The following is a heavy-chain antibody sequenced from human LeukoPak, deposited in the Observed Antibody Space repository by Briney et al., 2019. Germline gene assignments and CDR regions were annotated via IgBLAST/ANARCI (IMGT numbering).Heavy chain of an antibody. Sequence: GSLRLSCAASGFTFSSYSMNWVRQAPGKGLEWVSSISSSSSYIYYADSVKGRFTISRDNAKNSLYLQMNSLRAEDTAVYYCARDVTYYDFWSGYYDTLGYFDYWGQGTLVTVSS. CDR1: GFTFSSYS. CDR3: ARDVTYYDFWSGYYDTLGYFDY. V-gene: IGHV3-21*01. J-gene: IGHJ4*02. CDR2: ISSSSSYI. D-gene: IGHD3-3*01.